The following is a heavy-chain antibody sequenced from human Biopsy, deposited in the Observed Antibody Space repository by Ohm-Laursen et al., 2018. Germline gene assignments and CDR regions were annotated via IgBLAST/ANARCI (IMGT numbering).Heavy chain of an antibody. CDR1: GASIEDYY. V-gene: IGHV4-59*01. Sequence: SDTLSLTCTVSGASIEDYYWTWIRQAPGKTLEWIASINYRGNTNYNPSLKSRVTISLDTSKNQFSLKLSSVTAADTAIYYCAREAIGVATAFDIWGQGTMVTVSS. J-gene: IGHJ3*02. D-gene: IGHD5-12*01. CDR3: AREAIGVATAFDI. CDR2: INYRGNT.